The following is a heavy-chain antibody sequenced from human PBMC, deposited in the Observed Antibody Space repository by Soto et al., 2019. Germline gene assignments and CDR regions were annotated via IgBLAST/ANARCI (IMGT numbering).Heavy chain of an antibody. CDR1: GYTFTSYY. D-gene: IGHD6-19*01. Sequence: ASVKVSCKASGYTFTSYYVHWVRQAPGQGLEWMGIINPSGGSTSYAQKFQGRVTMTRDTSTSTVYMELSSLRSEDTAVYYCARDARIAVAGTGYYFDYWGQGTLVTVSS. CDR2: INPSGGST. J-gene: IGHJ4*02. V-gene: IGHV1-46*01. CDR3: ARDARIAVAGTGYYFDY.